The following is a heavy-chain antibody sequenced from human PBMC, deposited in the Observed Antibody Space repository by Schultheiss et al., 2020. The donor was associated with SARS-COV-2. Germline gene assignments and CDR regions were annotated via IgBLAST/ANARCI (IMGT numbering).Heavy chain of an antibody. CDR3: ARQKGAFSSDAFDI. V-gene: IGHV5-51*01. Sequence: GESLKISCKGSGYSFTTKWIGWVRQMPGKGLEWMGIIYSGDSDTRYSPSFQGQVTISVDKSISTAYLQWSSLKASDTAMYYCARQKGAFSSDAFDIWGQGTMVTVSS. CDR2: IYSGDSDT. CDR1: GYSFTTKW. D-gene: IGHD4/OR15-4a*01. J-gene: IGHJ3*02.